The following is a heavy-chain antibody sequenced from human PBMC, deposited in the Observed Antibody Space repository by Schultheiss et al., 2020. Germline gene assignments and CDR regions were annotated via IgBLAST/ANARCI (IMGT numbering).Heavy chain of an antibody. CDR3: VRVFKDPNRSGWFHMDV. CDR1: GFTFSSYA. D-gene: IGHD6-19*01. CDR2: ISYDGSNK. J-gene: IGHJ6*02. V-gene: IGHV3-30*14. Sequence: GGSLRLSCAASGFTFSSYAMHWVRQAPGKGLEWVAVISYDGSNKYYADSVKGRFTISRENARNSLFLQMNSLRVGDTAVYYCVRVFKDPNRSGWFHMDVWGQGTTVTVSS.